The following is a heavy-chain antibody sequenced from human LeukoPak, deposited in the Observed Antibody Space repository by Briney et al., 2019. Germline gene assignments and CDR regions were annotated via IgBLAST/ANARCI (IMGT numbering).Heavy chain of an antibody. D-gene: IGHD6-19*01. V-gene: IGHV3-30*18. Sequence: PGRSLRLSCAASGFTFSSYGMHWVRQAPGKGLEWVAVISYDGSNKYYADSVKGRFTISRDNSKSTLYLQMNSLRAEDTAVYYCAKDYLIAVAGTFEYWGQGTLVTVSS. CDR1: GFTFSSYG. CDR2: ISYDGSNK. CDR3: AKDYLIAVAGTFEY. J-gene: IGHJ4*02.